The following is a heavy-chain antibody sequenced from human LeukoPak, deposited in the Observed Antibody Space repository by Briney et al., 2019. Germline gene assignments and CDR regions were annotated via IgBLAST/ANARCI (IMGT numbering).Heavy chain of an antibody. CDR1: GFTLSSYS. V-gene: IGHV3-21*01. Sequence: GGSLRLSCAVSGFTLSSYSMKWVRQAPGKGLEWVSSISSSSLYIYYGDSVKGRFTISRDNAKNSLYLQMNSLRAEDTAVYYCAAVIDYWGQGTLVTVSS. CDR3: AAVIDY. J-gene: IGHJ4*02. CDR2: ISSSSLYI.